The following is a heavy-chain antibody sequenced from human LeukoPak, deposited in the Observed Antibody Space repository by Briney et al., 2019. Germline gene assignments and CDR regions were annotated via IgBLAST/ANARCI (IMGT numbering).Heavy chain of an antibody. CDR2: INHSGST. CDR3: AKVDGYYTTGFLDY. Sequence: IPSETLSLTCAVYGGSFSGYYWSWIRQPPGKGLEWIGEINHSGSTNYNPSLKSRVTISVDTSKNQFSLKLSSVTAADTAVYYCAKVDGYYTTGFLDYWGQGTLVTVSS. D-gene: IGHD1-1*01. J-gene: IGHJ4*02. CDR1: GGSFSGYY. V-gene: IGHV4-34*01.